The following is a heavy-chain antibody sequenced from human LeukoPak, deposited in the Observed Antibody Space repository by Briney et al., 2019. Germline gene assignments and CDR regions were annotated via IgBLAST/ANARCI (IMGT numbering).Heavy chain of an antibody. Sequence: EASVNVSCKASGGTFSSHAINWVRQAPGQGLEWMGGIIPIFGTAKYAQKFQGIVTITAVESMSTAYMELRSLRSDDTAVYYCARFLLQEQWPPDYWGQGTLVTVSS. CDR2: IIPIFGTA. J-gene: IGHJ4*02. CDR3: ARFLLQEQWPPDY. D-gene: IGHD6-19*01. V-gene: IGHV1-69*13. CDR1: GGTFSSHA.